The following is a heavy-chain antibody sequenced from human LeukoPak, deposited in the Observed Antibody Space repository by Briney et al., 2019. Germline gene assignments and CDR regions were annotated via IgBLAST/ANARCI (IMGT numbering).Heavy chain of an antibody. D-gene: IGHD5-24*01. CDR1: GYTFTSYA. J-gene: IGHJ5*02. CDR3: ARDRSGDGYNNWFDP. V-gene: IGHV1-3*01. CDR2: INAGNGNT. Sequence: ASVKVSCKASGYTFTSYAMHWVRQAPGQRLEWMGWINAGNGNTKYSQKFQGRVTITADESTSTAYMELSSLRSEDTAVYYCARDRSGDGYNNWFDPWGQGTLVTVSS.